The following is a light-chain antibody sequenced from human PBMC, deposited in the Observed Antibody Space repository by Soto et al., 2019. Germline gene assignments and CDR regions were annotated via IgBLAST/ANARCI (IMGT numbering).Light chain of an antibody. CDR2: QAS. CDR3: MQALETPLT. Sequence: IVMTQSPLSLPVTPGEPASISCRSSQSLLRSDGNIYLDWYLQRPGQSPQLLIYQASNRATGGPDRFRGSGSGTDFTRTISRVEAEDVGDYYCMQALETPLTFGQGTKVDIK. CDR1: QSLLRSDGNIY. V-gene: IGKV2-28*01. J-gene: IGKJ1*01.